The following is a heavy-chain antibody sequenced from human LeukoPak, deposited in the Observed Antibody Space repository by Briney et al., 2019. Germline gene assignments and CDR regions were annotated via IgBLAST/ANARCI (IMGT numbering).Heavy chain of an antibody. V-gene: IGHV4-38-2*02. CDR1: GYSISSGYY. CDR3: ADFDILTGYSDY. J-gene: IGHJ4*02. Sequence: SETLSLTCTVSGYSISSGYYWGWIRQPPGKGLEWIGSIYHSGSTYYNPSLKSRVTISVDTSKNQFSLKLSSVTAADTAVYYCADFDILTGYSDYWGQGTLVTVSS. CDR2: IYHSGST. D-gene: IGHD3-9*01.